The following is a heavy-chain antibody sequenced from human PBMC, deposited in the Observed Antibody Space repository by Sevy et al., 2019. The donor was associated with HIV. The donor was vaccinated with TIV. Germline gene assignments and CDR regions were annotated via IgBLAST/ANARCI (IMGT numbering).Heavy chain of an antibody. J-gene: IGHJ4*02. Sequence: GESLKISCQGSGYSFTSHWIGWVRHMPGKGLEWMGIIFPDDSDTRYSPSFQGQVTFSADKSINTAYRQWSSRKASDTAMYYCATSRSGYFDSSGYYIYWGQGTLVTVSS. CDR3: ATSRSGYFDSSGYYIY. D-gene: IGHD3-22*01. V-gene: IGHV5-51*01. CDR2: IFPDDSDT. CDR1: GYSFTSHW.